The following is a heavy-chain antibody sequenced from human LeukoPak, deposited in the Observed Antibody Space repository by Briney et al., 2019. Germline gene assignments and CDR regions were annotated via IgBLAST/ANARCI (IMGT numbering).Heavy chain of an antibody. D-gene: IGHD4-23*01. CDR3: ARERERSGKSPLHP. CDR2: IHRNTGGT. Sequence: ASVTVSRKLFRFTFHDYFIQWVRQAPGQGLEWMGWIHRNTGGTNYAPKFQGRITMTRDTTPSTAYLELRRLTSDDTAVYWCARERERSGKSPLHPWGQGTLVTVSS. J-gene: IGHJ5*02. CDR1: RFTFHDYF. V-gene: IGHV1-2*02.